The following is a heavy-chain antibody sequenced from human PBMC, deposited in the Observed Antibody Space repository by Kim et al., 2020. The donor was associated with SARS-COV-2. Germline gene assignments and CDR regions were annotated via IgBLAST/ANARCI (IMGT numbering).Heavy chain of an antibody. V-gene: IGHV3-30*18. CDR1: GFTFSSYG. J-gene: IGHJ5*02. CDR2: ISYDGSNK. D-gene: IGHD6-13*01. CDR3: AKEARPLAAAGRNWFDP. Sequence: GGSLRLSCAASGFTFSSYGMHWVRQAPGKGLEWVAVISYDGSNKYYADSVKGRFTISRDNSKNTLYLQMNSLRAEDTAVYYCAKEARPLAAAGRNWFDPWGQGTLVTVSS.